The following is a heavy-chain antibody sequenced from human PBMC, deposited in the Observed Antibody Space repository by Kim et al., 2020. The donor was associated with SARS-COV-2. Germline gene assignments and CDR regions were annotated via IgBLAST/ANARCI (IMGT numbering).Heavy chain of an antibody. D-gene: IGHD1-26*01. Sequence: SYPQKFQGRVTMTTDTSATTAFMELRSLRSDDTAVYYCARDRGLAYFSDYWGQGTLVTVSS. J-gene: IGHJ4*02. CDR3: ARDRGLAYFSDY. V-gene: IGHV1-18*01.